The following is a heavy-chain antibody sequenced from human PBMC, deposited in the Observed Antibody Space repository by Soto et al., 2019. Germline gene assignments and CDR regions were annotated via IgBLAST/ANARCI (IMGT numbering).Heavy chain of an antibody. V-gene: IGHV3-21*01. D-gene: IGHD1-26*01. CDR3: ARDVGAKGYYYYGMDV. CDR1: GFTFSSYS. CDR2: ISSSSSYI. Sequence: LRLSCAASGFTFSSYSMNWVRQAPGKGLEWVSSISSSSSYIYYADSVKGRFTISRDNAKNSLYLQMNSLRAEDTAVYYCARDVGAKGYYYYGMDVWGQGTTVTVSS. J-gene: IGHJ6*02.